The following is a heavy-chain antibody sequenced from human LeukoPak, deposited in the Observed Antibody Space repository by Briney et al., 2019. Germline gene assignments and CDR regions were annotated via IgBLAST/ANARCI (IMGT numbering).Heavy chain of an antibody. CDR1: GYIFTSYW. J-gene: IGHJ4*02. Sequence: ESLKISCKGSGYIFTSYWIGWVRQMPGKGLEWMGIIYPGDSDTRYSPSFQGQVTISADKSISTAYLQWSSLKASDTAMYYCARSLSSGWLDFDSWGQGTLVTVSS. D-gene: IGHD6-19*01. V-gene: IGHV5-51*01. CDR3: ARSLSSGWLDFDS. CDR2: IYPGDSDT.